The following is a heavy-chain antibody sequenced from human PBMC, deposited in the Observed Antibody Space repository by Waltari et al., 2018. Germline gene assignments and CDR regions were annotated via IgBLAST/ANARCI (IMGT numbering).Heavy chain of an antibody. J-gene: IGHJ2*01. Sequence: QVQLQESGPGLVKPSETLSLTCAVSGYSISSGYYWGWIRQPPGKGLEWIGSIYHIGSTYYNPSLKSRVTISVDTSKNQFSLKLSSVTAADTAVYYCARHEREWPSFDLWGRGTLVTVSS. D-gene: IGHD3-3*01. CDR1: GYSISSGYY. V-gene: IGHV4-38-2*01. CDR2: IYHIGST. CDR3: ARHEREWPSFDL.